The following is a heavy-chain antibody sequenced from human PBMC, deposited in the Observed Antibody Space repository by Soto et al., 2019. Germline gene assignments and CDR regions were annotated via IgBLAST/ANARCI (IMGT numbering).Heavy chain of an antibody. CDR2: IIPIFGAA. CDR3: ARGEDCGGDCYPREAFDI. Sequence: ASVKVSCKASGGTFSSYAISWVRQAPGQGLEWMGGIIPIFGAANYAQKFQGRVTITADESTSTAYMELSSLRSEDTAVYYCARGEDCGGDCYPREAFDIWGQGTMVTVSS. V-gene: IGHV1-69*13. D-gene: IGHD2-21*02. CDR1: GGTFSSYA. J-gene: IGHJ3*02.